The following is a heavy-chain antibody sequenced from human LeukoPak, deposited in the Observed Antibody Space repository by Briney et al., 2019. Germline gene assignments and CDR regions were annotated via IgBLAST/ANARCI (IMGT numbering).Heavy chain of an antibody. CDR2: TYYSGST. V-gene: IGHV4-59*08. CDR3: ARLSERRWFDP. CDR1: GGSISSYY. Sequence: PSETLSLTCTVSGGSISSYYWSWIRQPPGKGLEWIGYTYYSGSTNYNPSLRSRVTISVDTSKNQFSLKLSSVTAADTAVYYCARLSERRWFDPWGQGTLVTVSS. D-gene: IGHD1-1*01. J-gene: IGHJ5*02.